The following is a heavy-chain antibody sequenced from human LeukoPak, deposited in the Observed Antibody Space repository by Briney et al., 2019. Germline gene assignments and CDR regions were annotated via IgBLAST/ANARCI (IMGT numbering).Heavy chain of an antibody. V-gene: IGHV3-23*01. CDR3: AKPTRYNWNDGFDS. CDR1: GFTFSSYS. CDR2: ISGSGDKT. J-gene: IGHJ4*02. Sequence: PGGSLRLSCAASGFTFSSYSMCWVRQAPGKGLEWVSYISGSGDKTLHADSVRGRFTISRDNSKNTLYLEMSSLRAEDTAIYYCAKPTRYNWNDGFDSWGQGTLVTVSS. D-gene: IGHD1-20*01.